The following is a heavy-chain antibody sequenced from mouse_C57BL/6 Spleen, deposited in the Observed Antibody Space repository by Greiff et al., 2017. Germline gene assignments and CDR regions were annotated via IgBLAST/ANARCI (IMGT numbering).Heavy chain of an antibody. CDR3: AREGTVVPLDY. Sequence: EVKLQESGGGLVKPGGSLKLSCAASGFTFSSYAMSWVRQTPEKRLEWVATISDGGSYTYYPDNVKGRFTISRDNAKNNLYLQMSHLKSEDTAMYYCAREGTVVPLDYWGQGTTLTVSS. J-gene: IGHJ2*01. CDR2: ISDGGSYT. CDR1: GFTFSSYA. V-gene: IGHV5-4*01. D-gene: IGHD1-1*01.